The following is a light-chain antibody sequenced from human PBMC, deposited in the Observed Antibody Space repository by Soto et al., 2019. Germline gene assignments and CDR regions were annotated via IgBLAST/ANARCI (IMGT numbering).Light chain of an antibody. V-gene: IGKV1-27*01. CDR3: QKYNSAPLT. J-gene: IGKJ4*01. Sequence: DVQMTQSPSSLSAFVGDRVTITCRASQGIAPYLAWFQQKPGKVPKLLIYATSTLQSGVPSLFSGSGSGTDFTLTISSLQPEDVATYYCQKYNSAPLTFGGGTKVEIK. CDR2: ATS. CDR1: QGIAPY.